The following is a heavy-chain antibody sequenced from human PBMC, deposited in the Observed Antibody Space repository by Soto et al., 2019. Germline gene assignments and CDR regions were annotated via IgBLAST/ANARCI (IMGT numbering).Heavy chain of an antibody. CDR3: AKDLEWPGWFDP. V-gene: IGHV3-23*01. CDR2: ISGSGGST. Sequence: EVQLLESGGGLVQPGGSLRLSCAASGFTFSSYAMSWVRQAPGKGLEWVSAISGSGGSTYYADSVKGRFTISRDNSKNTLYLQMDSLRAEDTAVYYCAKDLEWPGWFDPWGQGTLVTVSS. D-gene: IGHD3-3*01. J-gene: IGHJ5*02. CDR1: GFTFSSYA.